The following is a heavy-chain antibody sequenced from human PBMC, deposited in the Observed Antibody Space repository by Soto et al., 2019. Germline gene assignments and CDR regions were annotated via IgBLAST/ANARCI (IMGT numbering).Heavy chain of an antibody. D-gene: IGHD5-18*01. CDR1: GYTFTSYG. V-gene: IGHV1-18*01. CDR3: AGDGRGAMVKCYNGLDV. J-gene: IGHJ6*02. CDR2: ISAYNGNT. Sequence: QVQLVQSGAEVKKPGASVKVSCKASGYTFTSYGISWVRQAPGQGLEWMGWISAYNGNTNYAQKLQGRVTMTTDTSPSTDYMELRSLRSDDTAVYYWAGDGRGAMVKCYNGLDVWGQGTTVTASS.